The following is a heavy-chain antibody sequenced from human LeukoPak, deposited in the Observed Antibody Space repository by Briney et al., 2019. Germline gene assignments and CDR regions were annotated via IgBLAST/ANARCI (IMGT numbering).Heavy chain of an antibody. CDR2: INHSGST. Sequence: SETLSLTCAVYGGSFSGYYWSWIRQPPGKGLEWIGEINHSGSTNYNPSLKSRVTISVDTSKNQFSLKLSSVTAADPAVYYCARRALYYYGSGSYYWFDSWGQGTLVTVSS. CDR3: ARRALYYYGSGSYYWFDS. CDR1: GGSFSGYY. J-gene: IGHJ5*01. V-gene: IGHV4-34*01. D-gene: IGHD3-10*01.